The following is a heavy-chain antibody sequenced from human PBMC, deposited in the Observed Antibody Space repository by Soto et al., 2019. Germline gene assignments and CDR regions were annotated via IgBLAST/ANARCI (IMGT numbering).Heavy chain of an antibody. D-gene: IGHD3-10*01. Sequence: GGSLRLSCAASGFTFSNAWMNWVRQAPGKGLEWVGRIKSKTDGGTTDYAAPVKGRFTISRDDSKNTLYLQMNSLKTEDTAVYYCTTDFLRFGEFILGDKEFDPWGQGTLVTVSS. CDR2: IKSKTDGGTT. V-gene: IGHV3-15*07. CDR1: GFTFSNAW. J-gene: IGHJ5*02. CDR3: TTDFLRFGEFILGDKEFDP.